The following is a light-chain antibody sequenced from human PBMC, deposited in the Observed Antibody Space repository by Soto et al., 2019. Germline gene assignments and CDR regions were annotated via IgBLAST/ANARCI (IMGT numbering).Light chain of an antibody. V-gene: IGKV2-28*01. J-gene: IGKJ1*01. CDR3: MQGTQRPPT. Sequence: DIVMTQSPLSLPVTPGEPASISRRSSQSLLHSNGYNYLDWYLQKPGQSPQLLIYLGSNRASGVPDRFSGSGSGTDFTLKISRVEAEDVGVYYCMQGTQRPPTFGQGTKV. CDR2: LGS. CDR1: QSLLHSNGYNY.